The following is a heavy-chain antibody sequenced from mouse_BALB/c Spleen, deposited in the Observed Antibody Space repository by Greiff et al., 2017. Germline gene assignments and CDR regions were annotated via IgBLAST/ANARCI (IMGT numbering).Heavy chain of an antibody. CDR2: IYPGDGDT. CDR3: ARGGYGRTYAMDY. Sequence: QVQLQQSGAELARPGASVKLSCKASGYTFTSYWMQWVQQRPGQGLEWIGAIYPGDGDTRYTQKFKGKATLTADKSSSTAYMQLSSLASEDSAVYYCARGGYGRTYAMDYWGQGTSVTVSS. D-gene: IGHD1-1*01. J-gene: IGHJ4*01. V-gene: IGHV1-87*01. CDR1: GYTFTSYW.